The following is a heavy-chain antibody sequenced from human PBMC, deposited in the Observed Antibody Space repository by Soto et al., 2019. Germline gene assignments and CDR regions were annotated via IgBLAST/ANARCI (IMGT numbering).Heavy chain of an antibody. Sequence: SETLSLTCTVSGGSISSNIYYWGWIRQPPGKGLEWIGNIHYSGSTYYDSSLQSRVTISIDTSKNQFSLKLSSVTAADTAVYYCASPPPRDYDFWSGYPNEYYFDYWGQGTLVTVSS. CDR1: GGSISSNIYY. J-gene: IGHJ4*02. CDR3: ASPPPRDYDFWSGYPNEYYFDY. V-gene: IGHV4-39*07. CDR2: IHYSGST. D-gene: IGHD3-3*01.